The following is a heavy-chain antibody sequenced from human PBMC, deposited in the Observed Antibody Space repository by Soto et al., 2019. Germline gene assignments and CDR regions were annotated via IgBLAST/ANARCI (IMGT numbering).Heavy chain of an antibody. J-gene: IGHJ5*02. CDR1: GFTFSSYS. Sequence: EVQLVESGGGLVKPGGSLRLSCAASGFTFSSYSMNWVRQAPGKGLEWVSSISSSSSYIYYADSVKGRFTISRDNAKNSLYLQMNSLRAEDTAVYYCARDSSPGFTRYHWGQGTLVTVSS. CDR2: ISSSSSYI. V-gene: IGHV3-21*01. D-gene: IGHD6-6*01. CDR3: ARDSSPGFTRYH.